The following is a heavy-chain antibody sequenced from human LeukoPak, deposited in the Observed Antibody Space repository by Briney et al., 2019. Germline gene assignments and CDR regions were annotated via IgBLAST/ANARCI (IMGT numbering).Heavy chain of an antibody. J-gene: IGHJ3*02. D-gene: IGHD4-23*01. CDR3: AREDDYGGNSEAFDI. CDR1: GYTFTNYY. Sequence: ASVKVSCKASGYTFTNYYMHWVRQTPGQGLEWMAIMNPGGGSTTYAQKLQGRATMTRDTSADTSTTTVYMELNSLRSEDTAVYYCAREDDYGGNSEAFDIWGQGTMVTVSS. V-gene: IGHV1-46*01. CDR2: MNPGGGST.